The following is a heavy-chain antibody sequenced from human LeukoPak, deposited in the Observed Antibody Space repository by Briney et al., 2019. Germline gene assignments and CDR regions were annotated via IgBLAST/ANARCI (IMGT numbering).Heavy chain of an antibody. CDR3: AKDISNSRSSYFDY. V-gene: IGHV3-9*01. Sequence: PGGSLRLSCAASGFTFDDYAMHWVRQAPGKGLEWVSCISWSSGSICYADSVKGRFTISRDNAKNSLYLQMNSLRAEDTALYYCAKDISNSRSSYFDYWGQGTLVTVSS. J-gene: IGHJ4*02. CDR2: ISWSSGSI. D-gene: IGHD6-13*01. CDR1: GFTFDDYA.